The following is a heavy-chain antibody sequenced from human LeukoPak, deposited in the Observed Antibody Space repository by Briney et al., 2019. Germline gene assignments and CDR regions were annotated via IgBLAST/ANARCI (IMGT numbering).Heavy chain of an antibody. V-gene: IGHV3-9*01. CDR1: GITFDDSA. CDR2: ISWNSGTI. J-gene: IGHJ4*02. D-gene: IGHD2-15*01. Sequence: GGSLRLSCAASGITFDDSAMHWVRQAPGKGLEWVSGISWNSGTIGYADSVKGRFTISRDNAKNSLYLQMNSLRAEDTAVYYCARDSGRREDYWGQGALVTVSS. CDR3: ARDSGRREDY.